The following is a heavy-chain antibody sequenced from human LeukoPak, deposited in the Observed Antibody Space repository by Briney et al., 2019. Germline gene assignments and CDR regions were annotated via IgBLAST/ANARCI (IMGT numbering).Heavy chain of an antibody. J-gene: IGHJ6*04. CDR2: IIPIFGIA. CDR3: ARDEPAPNYDILTGYYKNYYYGMDV. CDR1: GGTFSSYG. D-gene: IGHD3-9*01. V-gene: IGHV1-69*04. Sequence: SVKVSCKASGGTFSSYGISWVRQAPGQGLEWMGRIIPIFGIANYAQKFQGRVTITADKSTSTAYMELSSLRSEDTAVYYCARDEPAPNYDILTGYYKNYYYGMDVWGKGTTVTVSS.